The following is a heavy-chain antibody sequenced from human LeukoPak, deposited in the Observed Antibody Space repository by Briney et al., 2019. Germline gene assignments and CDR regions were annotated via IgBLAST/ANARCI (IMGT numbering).Heavy chain of an antibody. Sequence: PGGSLRLSCAASGFTITTYAMTWVRQAPGKGLEYVSAISTNGGSTYYADSVKGRFTISRDNSKNTLYLQMSSLRAEDTAVYYCVKRASGWYFDYWGQGTLVTVSS. V-gene: IGHV3-64D*09. D-gene: IGHD6-19*01. J-gene: IGHJ4*02. CDR3: VKRASGWYFDY. CDR2: ISTNGGST. CDR1: GFTITTYA.